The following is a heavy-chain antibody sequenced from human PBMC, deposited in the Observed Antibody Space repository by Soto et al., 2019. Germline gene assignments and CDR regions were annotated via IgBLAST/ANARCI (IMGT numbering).Heavy chain of an antibody. V-gene: IGHV1-58*01. D-gene: IGHD1-7*01. CDR3: AAGGTGTTPLFY. CDR2: IVVGSGNT. J-gene: IGHJ4*02. CDR1: GFTFTSSA. Sequence: ASVKVSCKASGFTFTSSAVQWVRQARRQRLEWIGWIVVGSGNTNYAQKFQERVTITRDMSTSTAYMELSSLRSEDTAVYYCAAGGTGTTPLFYWGQGTLVTVSS.